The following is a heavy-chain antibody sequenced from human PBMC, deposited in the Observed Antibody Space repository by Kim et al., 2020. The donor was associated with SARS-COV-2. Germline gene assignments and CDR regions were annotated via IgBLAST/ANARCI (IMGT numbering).Heavy chain of an antibody. CDR3: ARAGRTFLGVVGAFDI. CDR1: GGSISSGGYY. J-gene: IGHJ3*02. D-gene: IGHD3-3*01. CDR2: IYYSGST. V-gene: IGHV4-31*03. Sequence: SETLSLTCTVSGGSISSGGYYWSWIRQHPGKGLEWIGYIYYSGSTYYNPSLKSRVTISVDTSKNQFSLKLSSVTAADTAVYYCARAGRTFLGVVGAFDIWGQGTMVTVSS.